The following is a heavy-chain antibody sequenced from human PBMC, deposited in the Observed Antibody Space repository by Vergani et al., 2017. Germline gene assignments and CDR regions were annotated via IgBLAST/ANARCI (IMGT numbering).Heavy chain of an antibody. CDR3: ASARDDQVVPAHFDY. CDR2: IYHSGST. CDR1: GGSISSGGYS. V-gene: IGHV4-30-2*01. Sequence: QLQLQESGSGLVKPSQTLSLTCAVSGGSISSGGYSWSWIRQPPGKGLEWIGYIYHSGSTYYNPSLKSRVTISVERSKNQFSLKLSSVTAADTAVYYCASARDDQVVPAHFDYWGQGTLVTVSS. D-gene: IGHD2-2*01. J-gene: IGHJ4*02.